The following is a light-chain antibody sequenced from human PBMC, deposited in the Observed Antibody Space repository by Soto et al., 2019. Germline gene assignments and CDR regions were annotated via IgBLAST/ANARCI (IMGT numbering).Light chain of an antibody. CDR1: QSITTN. J-gene: IGKJ1*01. V-gene: IGKV3-15*01. CDR2: GAS. CDR3: QQYNTWQGT. Sequence: IVMTQSPATLSVSPGERVTLSCRASQSITTNLAWYQRKPGQAPRLLINGASTRATGVPARFSGSWSGTQFTLTIRSLRSEDFGTYYFQQYNTWQGTFGQGTKVDI.